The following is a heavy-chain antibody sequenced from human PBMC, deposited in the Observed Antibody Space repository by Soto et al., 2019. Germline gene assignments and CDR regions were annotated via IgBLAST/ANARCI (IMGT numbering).Heavy chain of an antibody. V-gene: IGHV4-30-4*01. J-gene: IGHJ5*02. CDR1: GDSISSGDYY. CDR3: ARSLFSLT. Sequence: SETLSLTCTVSGDSISSGDYYWSWIRQPPGKGLEWIGYIYYSGSTYYNPSLKSRVTISVDTSKNQFSLRLSSVTAADTAVYYCARSLFSLTWGQGTLVTVSS. CDR2: IYYSGST.